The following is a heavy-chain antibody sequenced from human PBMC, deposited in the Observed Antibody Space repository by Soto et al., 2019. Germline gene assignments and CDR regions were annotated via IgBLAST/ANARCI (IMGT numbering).Heavy chain of an antibody. D-gene: IGHD3-10*01. CDR2: VSPTGDTV. Sequence: VQVVASGGGLVQPGRSLRLSCAVSGFRFEQYVMHWVRQGPGKGLECVSTVSPTGDTVAYADSVEGRFTVSRDNAKNSLYLQMNSLKGDDTAVYYCLKDAPNGSIDDSGQGTLVTVSS. CDR3: LKDAPNGSIDD. J-gene: IGHJ4*02. CDR1: GFRFEQYV. V-gene: IGHV3-9*01.